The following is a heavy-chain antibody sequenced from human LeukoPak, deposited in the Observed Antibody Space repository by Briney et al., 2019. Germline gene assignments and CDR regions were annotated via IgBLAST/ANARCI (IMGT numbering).Heavy chain of an antibody. J-gene: IGHJ5*02. Sequence: PGGSLRLSCAASGFTFSSYWMHWVRQAPGKGLVWVSRINSDGSSTSYADSVKGRFTISRDNAKNTLYLQMNSLRAEDTAVYDCARDTVLWFGESYDPYNWFDPWGQGTLVTVSS. CDR1: GFTFSSYW. CDR3: ARDTVLWFGESYDPYNWFDP. CDR2: INSDGSST. D-gene: IGHD3-10*01. V-gene: IGHV3-74*01.